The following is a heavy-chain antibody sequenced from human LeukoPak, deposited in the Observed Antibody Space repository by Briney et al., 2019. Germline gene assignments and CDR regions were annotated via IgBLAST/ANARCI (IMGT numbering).Heavy chain of an antibody. V-gene: IGHV4-61*01. D-gene: IGHD6-19*01. CDR1: GGSVSSGIYY. J-gene: IGHJ4*02. Sequence: SETLSLTCTVSGGSVSSGIYYWSWIRQPPGKGLEWIGYIYYSGSTHYNPSLRSRVTISVDTSKHQFSLNLSSVTAADTAFYYCARHSSDWYLDYWGQGTLVTVSS. CDR2: IYYSGST. CDR3: ARHSSDWYLDY.